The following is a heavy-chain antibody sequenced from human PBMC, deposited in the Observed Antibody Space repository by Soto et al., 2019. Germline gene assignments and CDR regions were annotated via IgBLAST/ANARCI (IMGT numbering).Heavy chain of an antibody. CDR1: GGSISSSSYY. CDR3: ASLHFDWLLSGVATYYYYGMDV. V-gene: IGHV4-39*01. Sequence: SETLSLTCTVSGGSISSSSYYWGWIRQPPGKGLEWIGSIYYSGSTYYNPSLKSRVTISVDTSKNQFSLKLSSVTAADTAVYYCASLHFDWLLSGVATYYYYGMDVWGQGTTVTVSS. CDR2: IYYSGST. D-gene: IGHD3-9*01. J-gene: IGHJ6*02.